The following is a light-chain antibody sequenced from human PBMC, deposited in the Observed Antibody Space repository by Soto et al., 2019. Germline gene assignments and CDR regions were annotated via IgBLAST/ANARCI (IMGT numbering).Light chain of an antibody. V-gene: IGLV2-14*01. CDR2: GVF. Sequence: QSALTQPASVSGSPGQSITISYTGTSSDVGGFNYVSWYQQHPGKAPKLVIYGVFNRPSGVSNRFSGSRSGNTASLTISGLQAEDEAEYYCNSYTTSSTFVFGTGTKLTVL. J-gene: IGLJ1*01. CDR3: NSYTTSSTFV. CDR1: SSDVGGFNY.